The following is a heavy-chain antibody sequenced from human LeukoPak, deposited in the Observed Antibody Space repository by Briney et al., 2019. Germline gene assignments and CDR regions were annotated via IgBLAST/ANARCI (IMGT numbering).Heavy chain of an antibody. CDR2: ICGSGAGT. V-gene: IGHV3-23*01. J-gene: IGHJ4*02. Sequence: GGSLRLSCAVSGFTFSSYAMNWVRPAPGKGLEWVSGICGSGAGTYYADSVKGRFTISRDNSKNTLYLQMNSLRAEDTAVYYCAKMVREFYTISYYFDYWGQGTLVTVSS. CDR1: GFTFSSYA. D-gene: IGHD2-8*01. CDR3: AKMVREFYTISYYFDY.